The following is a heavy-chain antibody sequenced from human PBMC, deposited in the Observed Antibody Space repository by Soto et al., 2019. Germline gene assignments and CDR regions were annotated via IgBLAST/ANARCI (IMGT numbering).Heavy chain of an antibody. CDR2: ISGSGAYT. D-gene: IGHD3-10*01. CDR3: AKHLADYDSGSFRWLDP. Sequence: EVQLVESGGGLVQPGGSLRLSCAASGFTFSSYWMSWVRQAPGKGLEWVSSISGSGAYTYYPDSVKGRFSISRDNSKKTLFLQMNSLRAEDSAVYYCAKHLADYDSGSFRWLDPWGQGTIVTVSS. CDR1: GFTFSSYW. V-gene: IGHV3-23*04. J-gene: IGHJ5*02.